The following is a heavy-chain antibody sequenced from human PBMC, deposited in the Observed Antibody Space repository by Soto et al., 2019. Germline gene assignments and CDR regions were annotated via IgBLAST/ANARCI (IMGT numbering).Heavy chain of an antibody. CDR2: IYYSGST. Sequence: SETLSLTTSVSGGSISSVGHYWTWIRQQPVKGLEWIGYIYYSGSTDYNPSLKSRVTISVDRSKNQFSLNLSSVTAADTAIYYCARESGGYDSSTRYGLDVWGQGTTVTVSS. D-gene: IGHD6-25*01. V-gene: IGHV4-31*03. CDR3: ARESGGYDSSTRYGLDV. J-gene: IGHJ6*02. CDR1: GGSISSVGHY.